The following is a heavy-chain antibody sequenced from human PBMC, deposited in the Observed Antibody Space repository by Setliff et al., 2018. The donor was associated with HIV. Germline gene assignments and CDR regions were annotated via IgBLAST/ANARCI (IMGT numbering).Heavy chain of an antibody. V-gene: IGHV1-18*01. Sequence: ASVKVSCKASGYTSTSYGITWVRQAPGQGLEWMGWISTYNGNTHYAQKLQGRVTMTTDTSTSTAYMELRSLRSDDTAMYYCARKYTGGPLDYWGQGTLVTVS. CDR3: ARKYTGGPLDY. CDR1: GYTSTSYG. CDR2: ISTYNGNT. D-gene: IGHD6-19*01. J-gene: IGHJ4*02.